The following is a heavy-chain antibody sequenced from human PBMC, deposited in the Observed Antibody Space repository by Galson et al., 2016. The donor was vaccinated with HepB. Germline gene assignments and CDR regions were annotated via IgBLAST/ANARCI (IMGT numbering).Heavy chain of an antibody. CDR1: GYTFTSYD. V-gene: IGHV1-8*01. CDR2: INPDSGDT. Sequence: SVKVSCKASGYTFTSYDINWVRQASGQGLEWMGWINPDSGDTGYAQKFQGRVTMTTDTSINTAYMELSSLRAQDTALYYRTRGWDPWGQGTLVIVSS. CDR3: TRGWDP. J-gene: IGHJ5*02.